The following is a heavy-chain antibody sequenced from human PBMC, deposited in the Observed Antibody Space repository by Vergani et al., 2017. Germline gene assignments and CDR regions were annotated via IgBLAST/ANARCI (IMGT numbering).Heavy chain of an antibody. Sequence: QVQLVQSGAEVKKPGSSVKVSCKASGGTFSSYAISWVRQAPGQGLEWMGGIIPIFGTANYAQKFQGRVTMTRDTSTSTVYMELSSLKASDTAMYYCARSRSSGWRGLRFQHWGQGTLVTVSS. CDR1: GGTFSSYA. D-gene: IGHD6-19*01. V-gene: IGHV1-69*06. J-gene: IGHJ1*01. CDR2: IIPIFGTA. CDR3: ARSRSSGWRGLRFQH.